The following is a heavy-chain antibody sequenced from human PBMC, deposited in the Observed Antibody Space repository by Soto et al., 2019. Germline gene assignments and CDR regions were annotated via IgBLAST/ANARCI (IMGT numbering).Heavy chain of an antibody. CDR2: IKSKTDGGTP. J-gene: IGHJ4*03. D-gene: IGHD2-21*02. V-gene: IGHV3-15*07. CDR1: GCTFTTAW. Sequence: GGFLRLSWAASGCTFTTAWRNWVRQAPGKGLEWVGRIKSKTDGGTPDFAAPVRCRFAISRDDSKSMVYLQMNSLTTEVTAVYYCTTDSYFPLKLLRFDYWVLGTLVTVSS. CDR3: TTDSYFPLKLLRFDY.